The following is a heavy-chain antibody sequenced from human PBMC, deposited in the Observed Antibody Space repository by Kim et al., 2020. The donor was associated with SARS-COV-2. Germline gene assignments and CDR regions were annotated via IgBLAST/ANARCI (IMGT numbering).Heavy chain of an antibody. V-gene: IGHV1-46*01. CDR2: INPSGGST. J-gene: IGHJ4*02. CDR3: AREGCNSTSCYDY. Sequence: ASVKVSCKASGYTFTSYYMHWVRQAPGQGLEWTGIINPSGGSTRYAQKFQGRVTMTRDTSTGTVYMELSSLRSDDTAVYYCAREGCNSTSCYDYWAQGTLVTVSS. D-gene: IGHD2-2*01. CDR1: GYTFTSYY.